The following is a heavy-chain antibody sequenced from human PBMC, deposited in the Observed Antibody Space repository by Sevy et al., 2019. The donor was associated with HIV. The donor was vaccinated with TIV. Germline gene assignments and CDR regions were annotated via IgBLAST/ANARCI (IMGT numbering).Heavy chain of an antibody. J-gene: IGHJ6*02. D-gene: IGHD4-4*01. CDR2: IYYSGST. CDR1: GSSISSSSYY. CDR3: ARLDSNRYYYYGMDV. V-gene: IGHV4-39*01. Sequence: SETLSLTCTVSGSSISSSSYYWGWIRQPPGKGLEWIGSIYYSGSTYYNPSLKSRVTISVDTSKNQFSLKLSSVTAADTAVYYCARLDSNRYYYYGMDVWGQGTTVTVSS.